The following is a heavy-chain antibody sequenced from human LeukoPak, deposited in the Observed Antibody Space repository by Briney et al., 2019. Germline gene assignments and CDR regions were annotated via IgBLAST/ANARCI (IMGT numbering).Heavy chain of an antibody. D-gene: IGHD6-19*01. V-gene: IGHV3-7*04. CDR2: IKQDGSEK. CDR1: GFTFSSFW. CDR3: ARGHTSAWDHTFDY. Sequence: GGSLRLSCAASGFTFSSFWMSWVRQAPGKGLEWVANIKQDGSEKYYVDSVKGRFTISRDNAKNSVYLQMSSLRAEDTAVYYCARGHTSAWDHTFDYWGQGTLVTVSS. J-gene: IGHJ4*02.